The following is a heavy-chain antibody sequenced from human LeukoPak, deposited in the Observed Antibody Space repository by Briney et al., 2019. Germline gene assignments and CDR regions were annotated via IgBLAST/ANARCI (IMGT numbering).Heavy chain of an antibody. CDR1: EFTFSIYS. J-gene: IGHJ4*02. CDR2: ISGSSNAI. V-gene: IGHV3-48*01. D-gene: IGHD3-3*01. Sequence: GGSLRLSCAASEFTFSIYSMHWVRQAPGKGLEWASYISGSSNAIYYADSVKGRFTISRDNAENSVSLQMNSLRAEDTAVYYCVRGRGSGFDYWGQGTLVTVSS. CDR3: VRGRGSGFDY.